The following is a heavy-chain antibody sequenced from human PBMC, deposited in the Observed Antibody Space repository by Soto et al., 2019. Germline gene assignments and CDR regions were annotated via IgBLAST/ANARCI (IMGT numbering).Heavy chain of an antibody. J-gene: IGHJ4*02. CDR2: IYYRGST. D-gene: IGHD3-3*01. CDR1: GGSVSSGSYY. CDR3: ASTAYEWSPGDYFDY. V-gene: IGHV4-61*03. Sequence: QVQLQESGPGLVKPSETLSLTCTVSGGSVSSGSYYWSWIRQPPGTGLEWIGYIYYRGSTNYNPSHQSRLTLTVDTSKNHFARRLSSVTAADTAVYYCASTAYEWSPGDYFDYWGQGSLVPVSS.